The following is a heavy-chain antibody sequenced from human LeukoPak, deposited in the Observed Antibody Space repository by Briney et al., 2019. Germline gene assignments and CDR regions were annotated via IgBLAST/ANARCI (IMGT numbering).Heavy chain of an antibody. CDR3: ARRKSTSSIDY. J-gene: IGHJ4*02. CDR2: IYHSGST. V-gene: IGHV4-38-2*02. Sequence: SETLSLTCTVSGYSISSGYYWGWIRPPPGKGLEWIGSIYHSGSTYYNPSLKSRVTISVDTSKNQFSLKLSSVTAADTAVYCCARRKSTSSIDYWGQGTLVTVSS. CDR1: GYSISSGYY. D-gene: IGHD1-14*01.